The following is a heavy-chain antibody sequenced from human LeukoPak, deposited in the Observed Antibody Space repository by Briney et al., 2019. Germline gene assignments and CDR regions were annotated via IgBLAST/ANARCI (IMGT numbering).Heavy chain of an antibody. D-gene: IGHD2-15*01. Sequence: SETLSLTCSVSGGSISSYYWSWIRQPPGKGLEWIGYISNSGSTNYNPSLKSRVTISVDTSKNQFSLKLSSVTAADTAVYYCARAGGYCSGGSRYPELSPFDPWGQGTLVTVSS. V-gene: IGHV4-59*01. CDR1: GGSISSYY. CDR2: ISNSGST. CDR3: ARAGGYCSGGSRYPELSPFDP. J-gene: IGHJ5*02.